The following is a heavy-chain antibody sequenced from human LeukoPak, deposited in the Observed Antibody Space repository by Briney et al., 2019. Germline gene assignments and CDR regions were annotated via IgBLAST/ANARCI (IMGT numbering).Heavy chain of an antibody. Sequence: ASVKASCKASGYTFTGYYMHWVRQAPGQGLEWMGWINPNSGGTNYAQKFQGRVTMTRDTSISTAYMELSRLRSDDTAVYYCARDRRNPSWLRYMYYFDYWGQGTLVTVSS. D-gene: IGHD1-14*01. J-gene: IGHJ4*02. CDR1: GYTFTGYY. V-gene: IGHV1-2*02. CDR2: INPNSGGT. CDR3: ARDRRNPSWLRYMYYFDY.